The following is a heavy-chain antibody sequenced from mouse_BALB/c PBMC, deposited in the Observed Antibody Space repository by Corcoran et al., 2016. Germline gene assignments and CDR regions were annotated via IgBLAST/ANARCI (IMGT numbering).Heavy chain of an antibody. CDR1: GFTVSGFW. CDR2: INSDGSAI. CDR3: MRYGNDLYYDV. D-gene: IGHD2-1*01. J-gene: IGHJ1*01. V-gene: IGHV11-2*02. Sequence: EVHLLETGGGLVQPGGSRGLSCEGSGFTVSGFWMCWVRQTPGKTLEWIGDINSDGSAINYAPSKKDRFTSFRDNNKITQYLQIGDVQSEDRAMYCCMRYGNDLYYDVLGAGTTVTVSS.